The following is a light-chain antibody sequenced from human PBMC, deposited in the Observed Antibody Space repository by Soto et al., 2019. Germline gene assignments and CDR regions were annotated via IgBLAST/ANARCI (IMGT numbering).Light chain of an antibody. Sequence: DIQMTQSPSTLSGSVRDRVTITCLASQTISSWLAWYQQKPGKAPKLLISAASSLQSGVPSRFSGSGSETEFTLTITSLQPEDSATYYCQQLFDSPITFGQGTRLEIK. CDR3: QQLFDSPIT. CDR1: QTISSW. CDR2: AAS. J-gene: IGKJ5*01. V-gene: IGKV1-5*01.